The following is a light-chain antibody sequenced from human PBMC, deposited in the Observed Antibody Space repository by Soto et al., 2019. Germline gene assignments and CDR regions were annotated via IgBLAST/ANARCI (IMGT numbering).Light chain of an antibody. Sequence: EIVLTQSPGTLSLSPGERFTLSCSARESIKSGYLAWYQQKPGQAPRLLIYTASTRATGIPARFSGSGSGTEFTLTISSLQSEDFAIYYCQQYNNWPPGITFGQGTRLEI. CDR2: TAS. J-gene: IGKJ5*01. CDR3: QQYNNWPPGIT. V-gene: IGKV3-15*01. CDR1: ESIKSGY.